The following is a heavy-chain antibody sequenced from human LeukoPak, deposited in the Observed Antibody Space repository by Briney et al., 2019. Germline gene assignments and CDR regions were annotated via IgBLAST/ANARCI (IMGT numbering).Heavy chain of an antibody. CDR3: ARDQGGSIYYYYYGMDV. V-gene: IGHV1-46*01. CDR1: GYTFTSYY. J-gene: IGHJ6*02. Sequence: GASVKVSCKASGYTFTSYYMHWVRQAPGQGLEWMGLINPSGGSTSYAQKFQGRVTMTRDTSTSTIYMELSSLRSEDTAVYYCARDQGGSIYYYYYGMDVWGQGTTVTVSS. D-gene: IGHD2-15*01. CDR2: INPSGGST.